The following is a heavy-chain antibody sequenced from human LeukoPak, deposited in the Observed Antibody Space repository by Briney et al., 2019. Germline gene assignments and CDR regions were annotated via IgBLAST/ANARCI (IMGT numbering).Heavy chain of an antibody. D-gene: IGHD1-14*01. CDR1: GFTFNTYW. CDR2: VHPDGSQK. Sequence: PGGSLRLSCAASGFTFNTYWMALVRQAPGRGLEWLTNVHPDGSQKYYVDSVKGRFTISRDNAKNSLYLQTNSLRTEDTAVYYCARRDNHDYHHYYRDVWGKGTTVTVSS. V-gene: IGHV3-7*01. J-gene: IGHJ6*03. CDR3: ARRDNHDYHHYYRDV.